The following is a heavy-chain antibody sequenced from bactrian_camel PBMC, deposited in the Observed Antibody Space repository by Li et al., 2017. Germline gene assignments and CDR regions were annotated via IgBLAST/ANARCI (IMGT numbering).Heavy chain of an antibody. D-gene: IGHD3*01. V-gene: IGHV3S40*01. CDR2: IRSGGGRT. CDR1: GFSFFASD. J-gene: IGHJ6*01. Sequence: VQLVESGGGSVQAGETLKLSCSASGFSFFASDMGWYRQAPGKGLEWVSGIRSGGGRTYYADSVKGRFTTSRDDAKNTLYLQLNSLKTEDTAMYYCAKGTAYYCRVFFLGPGDPGHRL. CDR3: AKGTAYYCRVFF.